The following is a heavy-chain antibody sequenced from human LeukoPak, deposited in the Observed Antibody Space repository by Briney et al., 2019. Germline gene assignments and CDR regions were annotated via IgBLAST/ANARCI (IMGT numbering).Heavy chain of an antibody. CDR1: GGSISSSNYY. Sequence: PSETLSLTCSVSGGSISSSNYYWSWIRQPAGKGLEWIGRIYTSGSTNYNPSLKSRVTISVDTSKDQFSLKLSSVTAADTAVYYCARDRGDRRDGYKKMKGGYFDLWGRGTLVTVSS. D-gene: IGHD5-24*01. CDR3: ARDRGDRRDGYKKMKGGYFDL. V-gene: IGHV4-61*02. J-gene: IGHJ2*01. CDR2: IYTSGST.